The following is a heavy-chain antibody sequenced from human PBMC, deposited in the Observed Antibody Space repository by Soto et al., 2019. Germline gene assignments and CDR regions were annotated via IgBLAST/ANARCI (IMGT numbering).Heavy chain of an antibody. Sequence: QLHLVQSGAVVKKPGASVTVSCSASGYPVTAYYMHWVRQAPGRGLEWMGGINPATGAAKYTQTFQGRVNMTMDTSTSTVFMELSGLTSEDTAVFYCARGGGVGVAGSAAFDMWGQGTLVTVSS. D-gene: IGHD3-3*01. CDR2: INPATGAA. V-gene: IGHV1-2*02. CDR1: GYPVTAYY. CDR3: ARGGGVGVAGSAAFDM. J-gene: IGHJ3*02.